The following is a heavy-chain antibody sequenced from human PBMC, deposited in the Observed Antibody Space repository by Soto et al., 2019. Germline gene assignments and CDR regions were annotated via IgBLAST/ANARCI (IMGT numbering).Heavy chain of an antibody. Sequence: QVQLQESGPGLVKPSQTLSLTCTVSGGSFSRGGYYWSWIRQHPGQGLEWIGYIYYSGNTSYNPSLKSRVIISVDTSENQFSLKLTSVTAADTAVYYCAREGALGNFEYWGQGTLVTVSS. D-gene: IGHD3-16*01. J-gene: IGHJ4*02. CDR2: IYYSGNT. V-gene: IGHV4-31*03. CDR1: GGSFSRGGYY. CDR3: AREGALGNFEY.